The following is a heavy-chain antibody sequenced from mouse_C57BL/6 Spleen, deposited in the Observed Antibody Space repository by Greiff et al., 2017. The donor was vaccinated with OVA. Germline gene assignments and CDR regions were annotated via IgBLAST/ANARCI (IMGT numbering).Heavy chain of an antibody. CDR3: ARGGLLRGFAY. CDR2: INPNNGGT. J-gene: IGHJ3*01. V-gene: IGHV1-18*01. CDR1: GYTFTDYN. Sequence: VQLQQSGPELVKPGASVKIPCKASGYTFTDYNMDWVKQSHGKSLEWIGDINPNNGGTFYNQKFKGKATLTVDKSSSTAYMELRSLTSEDTAVYYCARGGLLRGFAYWGQGTLVTVSA. D-gene: IGHD1-1*01.